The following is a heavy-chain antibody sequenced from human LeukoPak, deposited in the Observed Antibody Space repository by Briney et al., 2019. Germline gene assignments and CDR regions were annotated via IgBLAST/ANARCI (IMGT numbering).Heavy chain of an antibody. V-gene: IGHV3-13*01. CDR1: GFTFSSYD. CDR2: IGTAGDA. D-gene: IGHD4-17*01. CDR3: ARSIRGDYGLSLDY. Sequence: GSLGLSCAASGFTFSSYDMHWVRQATGKGLEWVSAIGTAGDAYYPGSVKGRFTISRENAKNSLYLQMNSLRAGDTAVYYCARSIRGDYGLSLDYWGQGTLVTVSS. J-gene: IGHJ4*02.